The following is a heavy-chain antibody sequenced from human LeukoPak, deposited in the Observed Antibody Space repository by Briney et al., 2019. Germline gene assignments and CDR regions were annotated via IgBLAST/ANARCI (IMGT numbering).Heavy chain of an antibody. D-gene: IGHD2-2*01. Sequence: GSSVKVSCKCSGYTFTSYGITWVRQAPGQGLEGMGWIRAKNGDTNYAQKVQGRVIMTTATSPTTVYMELSSPRSDDPAVYYCARRPSSGSYRPSWMDYWGQGTLVTVSS. CDR2: IRAKNGDT. V-gene: IGHV1-18*04. CDR3: ARRPSSGSYRPSWMDY. J-gene: IGHJ4*02. CDR1: GYTFTSYG.